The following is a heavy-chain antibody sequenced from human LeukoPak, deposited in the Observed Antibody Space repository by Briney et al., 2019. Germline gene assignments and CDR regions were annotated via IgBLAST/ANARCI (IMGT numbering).Heavy chain of an antibody. CDR1: GFTFSDYY. Sequence: PGGSLRLSCAASGFTFSDYYMSWIRQAPGKGLEWVSSISSSSSYIYYADSVKGRFTISRDNAKNSLYLQMNSLRAEDTAVYYCASTSSSWYGKDYWGQGTLVTVSS. V-gene: IGHV3-11*06. J-gene: IGHJ4*02. CDR3: ASTSSSWYGKDY. CDR2: ISSSSSYI. D-gene: IGHD6-13*01.